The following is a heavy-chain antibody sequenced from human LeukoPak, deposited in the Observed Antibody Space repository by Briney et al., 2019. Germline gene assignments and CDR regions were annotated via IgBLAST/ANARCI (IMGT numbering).Heavy chain of an antibody. V-gene: IGHV3-74*01. CDR1: GFIFGNYR. D-gene: IGHD4-23*01. J-gene: IGHJ4*02. CDR3: VRGNDYGGPHY. Sequence: GGSLRLSCATSGFIFGNYRMHWVRQAPGKGLVWVSRIDRDGSRINYADSVKGRFTISRDNGKNTLFLQMNSLRAEDAAVYYCVRGNDYGGPHYWGQGTLVTVSS. CDR2: IDRDGSRI.